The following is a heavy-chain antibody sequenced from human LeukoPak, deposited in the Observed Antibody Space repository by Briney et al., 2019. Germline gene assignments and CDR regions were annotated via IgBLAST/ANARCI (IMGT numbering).Heavy chain of an antibody. CDR3: ARKGFVESTGWRGAFDV. V-gene: IGHV4-34*01. D-gene: IGHD2-8*02. CDR2: MNDSGST. J-gene: IGHJ3*01. Sequence: SETLSLTCTVSGGSISSYYWSWIRQPAGKGLEWLGEMNDSGSTNYNPSLKSRVTISVAVSKNQYSLRLTSVTAADTAVYYCARKGFVESTGWRGAFDVWGQGTMVTVSS. CDR1: GGSISSYY.